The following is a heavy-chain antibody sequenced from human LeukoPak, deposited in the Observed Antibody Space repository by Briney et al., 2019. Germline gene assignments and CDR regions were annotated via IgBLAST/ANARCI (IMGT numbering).Heavy chain of an antibody. CDR1: GFTFDDYA. Sequence: PGRSLRLSCAASGFTFDDYAMHWVRQAPGKGLEWVSGISWNSGSIGYADSVKGRFTISRENAKNSLYLQMNSLRAGDTAVYYCARGPRPYYYYGMDVWGQGTTVTVSS. CDR3: ARGPRPYYYYGMDV. CDR2: ISWNSGSI. V-gene: IGHV3-9*01. J-gene: IGHJ6*02.